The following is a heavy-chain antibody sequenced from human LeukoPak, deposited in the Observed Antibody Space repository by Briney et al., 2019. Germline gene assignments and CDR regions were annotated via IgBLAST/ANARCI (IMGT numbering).Heavy chain of an antibody. D-gene: IGHD2-15*01. CDR3: ASAGYCSGGSCRLQDYYYYGMDV. V-gene: IGHV3-53*01. J-gene: IGHJ6*02. CDR1: GFTVSSNY. CDR2: IYSGGST. Sequence: GGSLRLSCAASGFTVSSNYMSGVRQAPGKGLEWVSVIYSGGSTYYADSVKGRFTISSDNSKNTLYLQMNSLRAEETAVYYCASAGYCSGGSCRLQDYYYYGMDVWGQGTTVTVSS.